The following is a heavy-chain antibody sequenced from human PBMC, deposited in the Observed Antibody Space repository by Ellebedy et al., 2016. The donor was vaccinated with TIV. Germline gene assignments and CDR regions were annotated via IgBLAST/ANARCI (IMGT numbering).Heavy chain of an antibody. Sequence: PGGSLRLSCSSSGFSLNNGWMNRVSQTPGKRLEWVGRIKSETEGGTTDYAAPVKGRFTFSREDLQNILYLEINNLAIADTGVNYCSTYTQGDDSWGQGTLVTVSS. CDR3: STYTQGDDS. J-gene: IGHJ1*01. CDR2: IKSETEGGTT. V-gene: IGHV3-15*01. D-gene: IGHD2-2*02. CDR1: GFSLNNGW.